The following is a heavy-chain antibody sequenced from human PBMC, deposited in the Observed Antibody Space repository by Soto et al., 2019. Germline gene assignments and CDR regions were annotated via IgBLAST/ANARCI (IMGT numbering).Heavy chain of an antibody. CDR2: IFYTGTT. V-gene: IGHV4-31*03. CDR3: ARDTTLFEVALQTGFDP. CDR1: GGSITSGGYY. Sequence: SETLSLTCTVSGGSITSGGYYWNWVRQHPGKGLEWIGYIFYTGTTRYNSALQSRVSISVDSTKNHFSLKLTSVTAADTAVYYCARDTTLFEVALQTGFDPWGQGTLVTVSS. D-gene: IGHD3-3*01. J-gene: IGHJ5*02.